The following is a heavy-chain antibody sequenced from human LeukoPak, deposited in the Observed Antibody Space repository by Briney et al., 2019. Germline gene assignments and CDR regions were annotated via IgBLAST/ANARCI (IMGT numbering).Heavy chain of an antibody. D-gene: IGHD3-22*01. CDR2: IYYSGST. CDR1: GGSISSGGYY. J-gene: IGHJ4*02. CDR3: ARQGTMIDLDY. Sequence: SETLSLTCTVSGGSISSGGYYWSWIRQHPGKGLEWIGYIYYSGSTYYNPSLKSRVTISVDTSKNQFSLKLSSVTAADTAVYYCARQGTMIDLDYWGQGTLVTVSS. V-gene: IGHV4-31*03.